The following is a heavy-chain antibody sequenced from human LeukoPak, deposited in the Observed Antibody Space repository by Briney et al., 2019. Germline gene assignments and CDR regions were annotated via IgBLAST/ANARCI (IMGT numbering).Heavy chain of an antibody. V-gene: IGHV1-2*02. D-gene: IGHD6-19*01. Sequence: ASVKVSCKASGYTFTSYGISWVRQAPGQGLEWMGWVNPNSGGTNYAQKFQGRVTMTRDTSISTAYMELSRLRSDDTAVYYCARDSSIAVAAKAIDYWGQGTLVTVSS. CDR3: ARDSSIAVAAKAIDY. J-gene: IGHJ4*02. CDR2: VNPNSGGT. CDR1: GYTFTSYG.